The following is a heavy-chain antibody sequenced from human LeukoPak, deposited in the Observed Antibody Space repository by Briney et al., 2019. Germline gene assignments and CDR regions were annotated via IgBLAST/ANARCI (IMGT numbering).Heavy chain of an antibody. CDR2: INAGNGNT. Sequence: ASVKVSCKASGYTFTSYAMHWVRQAPGQRLEWMGWINAGNGNTKYSQRFQGRVTITRDTSASTAYMELSSLRSEDTAVYYCARRGYCSSTSCYALDYWGQGTLVTVSS. J-gene: IGHJ4*02. CDR3: ARRGYCSSTSCYALDY. CDR1: GYTFTSYA. D-gene: IGHD2-2*01. V-gene: IGHV1-3*01.